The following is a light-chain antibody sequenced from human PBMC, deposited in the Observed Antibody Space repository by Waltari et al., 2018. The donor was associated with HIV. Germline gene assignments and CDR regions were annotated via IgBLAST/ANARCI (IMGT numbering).Light chain of an antibody. J-gene: IGLJ2*01. CDR1: NSDIGGYNY. CDR2: EVT. Sequence: QSALTQPPSASGSPGQSVTISCTGTNSDIGGYNYVSWYQQHPGKAPKLVISEVTKRPSGCPDRFSGAKSGTTASLTVSGLQAEDEADYYCSSYANKNGFYVVFGGGTRLTVL. CDR3: SSYANKNGFYVV. V-gene: IGLV2-8*01.